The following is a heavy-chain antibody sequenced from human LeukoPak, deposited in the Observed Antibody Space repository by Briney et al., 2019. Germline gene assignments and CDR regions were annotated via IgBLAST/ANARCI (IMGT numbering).Heavy chain of an antibody. CDR1: GGSFSGYY. D-gene: IGHD7-27*01. CDR2: INHSGST. J-gene: IGHJ3*02. CDR3: ARVGLGIWSAFDI. V-gene: IGHV4-34*01. Sequence: SETLSLTCAVYGGSFSGYYWSWIRQPPGKGLEWIGEINHSGSTNYNPSLKSRVTISVDTSKNQFSLKLSSVTAADTAVYYCARVGLGIWSAFDIWGQGTMVTVSS.